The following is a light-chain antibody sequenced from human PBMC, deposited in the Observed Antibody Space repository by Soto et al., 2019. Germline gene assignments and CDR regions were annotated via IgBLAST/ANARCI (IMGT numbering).Light chain of an antibody. CDR1: SSNIGAHYD. CDR2: GNS. J-gene: IGLJ1*01. V-gene: IGLV1-40*01. CDR3: QSYDNSLSVYV. Sequence: QSVLTPPPSVSGAPGQRVTISCTGSSSNIGAHYDVHWYQQLPGTAPKLLIYGNSNRPSGVPDRFSGSKSGTSASLAITGLQAEDEADYYCQSYDNSLSVYVFGTGTKLTVL.